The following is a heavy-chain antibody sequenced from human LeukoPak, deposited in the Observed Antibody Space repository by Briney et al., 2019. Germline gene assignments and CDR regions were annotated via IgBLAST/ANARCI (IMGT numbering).Heavy chain of an antibody. J-gene: IGHJ4*02. CDR1: GVAFNEHV. Sequence: GGSLRHSCTASGVAFNEHVVSWLRQAPGKGLEWVSGINWSGGSTDYADPLRGRFTISRDNTKNSLYLQMDSLRAEDTALYYCARAPITSTFYFDYWGQGTLVTVSS. CDR2: INWSGGST. V-gene: IGHV3-20*04. D-gene: IGHD2-2*01. CDR3: ARAPITSTFYFDY.